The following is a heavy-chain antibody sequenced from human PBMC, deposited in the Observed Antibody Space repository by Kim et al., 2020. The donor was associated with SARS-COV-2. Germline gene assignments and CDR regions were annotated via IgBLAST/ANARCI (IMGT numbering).Heavy chain of an antibody. CDR3: AKDFWAGYSYGYKTNYFDY. Sequence: GRFTISRDNSKNTLYPQMNSLRAEHTAVYYCAKDFWAGYSYGYKTNYFDYWGQGTLVTVSS. V-gene: IGHV3-30*02. J-gene: IGHJ4*02. D-gene: IGHD5-18*01.